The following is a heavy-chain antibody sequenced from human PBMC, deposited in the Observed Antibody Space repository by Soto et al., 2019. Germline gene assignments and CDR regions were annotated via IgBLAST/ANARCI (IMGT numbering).Heavy chain of an antibody. J-gene: IGHJ6*02. Sequence: SETLSLTCTVSGGSISSSSYYWGWIRQPPGKGLEWIGSIYYSGSTYYNPSLKSRVTISVDTSKNQFSLKLSSVTAADTAVYYCASPAEAVLARDYYYYGMDVWGQGTKVTVYS. CDR2: IYYSGST. CDR3: ASPAEAVLARDYYYYGMDV. D-gene: IGHD6-13*01. V-gene: IGHV4-39*01. CDR1: GGSISSSSYY.